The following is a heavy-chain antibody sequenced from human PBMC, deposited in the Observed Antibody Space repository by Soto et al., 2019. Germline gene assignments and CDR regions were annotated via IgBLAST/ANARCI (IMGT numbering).Heavy chain of an antibody. V-gene: IGHV3-30*18. D-gene: IGHD1-26*01. CDR2: ISYDGSNK. CDR1: GFTFSSYG. Sequence: QVQLVESGGGVVQPGRSLRLSCAASGFTFSSYGMHWVRQAPGKGLEWVAVISYDGSNKYYADSVKGRFTISRDNSKNTLYLQMNSLRAEDTAVYYCAKDVVVGATPGLGDYYYYYGMDVWRQGTTVTLSS. J-gene: IGHJ6*02. CDR3: AKDVVVGATPGLGDYYYYYGMDV.